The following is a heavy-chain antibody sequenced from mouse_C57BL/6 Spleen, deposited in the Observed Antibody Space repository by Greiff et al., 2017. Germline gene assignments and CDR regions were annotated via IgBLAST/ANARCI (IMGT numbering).Heavy chain of an antibody. J-gene: IGHJ4*01. CDR1: GYTFTSYT. CDR2: INPSSGYT. V-gene: IGHV1-4*01. CDR3: ARALYAMDY. Sequence: VKVVESGAELARPGASVKMSCKASGYTFTSYTMHWVKQRPGQGLEWIGYINPSSGYTKYNQKFKDKATLTADNSSSTAYMQLSSLTSEDSAVYYGARALYAMDYWGQGTSVTVSS.